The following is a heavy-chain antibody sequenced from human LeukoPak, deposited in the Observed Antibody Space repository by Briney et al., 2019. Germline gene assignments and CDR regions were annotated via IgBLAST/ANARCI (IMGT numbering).Heavy chain of an antibody. V-gene: IGHV3-74*01. J-gene: IGHJ3*02. Sequence: QPGGFLRLSCADSGFTFSSYWMHWVRKAQGKGLVWVSRINSDGSSTSYADSVKGRFTISRDNAKNTLYLQMNSLRAEDTAVYYCARVQGHPPNGLDIWGQGTMVTVSS. CDR3: ARVQGHPPNGLDI. CDR1: GFTFSSYW. D-gene: IGHD2-8*01. CDR2: INSDGSST.